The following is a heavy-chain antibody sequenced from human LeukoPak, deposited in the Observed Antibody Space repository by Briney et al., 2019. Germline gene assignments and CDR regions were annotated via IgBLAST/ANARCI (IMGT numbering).Heavy chain of an antibody. CDR1: GGSMSSYY. V-gene: IGHV4-30-4*01. D-gene: IGHD3-9*01. J-gene: IGHJ4*02. CDR2: IYYSGST. CDR3: ARGNPSDFDWLEAFDY. Sequence: SETLPLTCTVSGGSMSSYYWSWIRQPPGKGLEWIGYIYYSGSTYYNPSLKSRVTISVDTSKNQFSLKLSSVTAADTAVYYCARGNPSDFDWLEAFDYWGQGTLVTVSS.